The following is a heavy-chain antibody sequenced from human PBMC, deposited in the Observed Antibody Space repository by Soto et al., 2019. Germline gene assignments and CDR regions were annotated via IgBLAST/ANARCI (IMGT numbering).Heavy chain of an antibody. CDR1: GFTFSSYA. D-gene: IGHD3-9*01. J-gene: IGHJ5*02. Sequence: QVQLVESGGGVVQPGRSLRLSCAASGFTFSSYAMHWVRQAPGKGLEWVAVISYDGSYKYYPDSVKGRFTISRDNSKNTLYLQMNSLRAEDTAVYYCTKKGGYSNWFDPWGQGTLVTVSS. CDR2: ISYDGSYK. V-gene: IGHV3-30*18. CDR3: TKKGGYSNWFDP.